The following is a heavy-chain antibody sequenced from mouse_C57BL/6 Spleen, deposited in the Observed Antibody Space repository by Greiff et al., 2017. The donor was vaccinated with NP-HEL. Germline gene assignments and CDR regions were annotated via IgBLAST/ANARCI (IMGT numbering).Heavy chain of an antibody. V-gene: IGHV1-82*01. CDR2: IYPGDGDT. CDR3: ARSRPRHYAMDD. J-gene: IGHJ4*01. CDR1: GYAFSSSW. Sequence: VQLHQSGPELVKPGASVKISCKASGYAFSSSWMNWVQQRPGKGLEWIGRIYPGDGDTNYNGTFKGRATLTADKSSSTAYMQLSSLTSEDSAVYCCARSRPRHYAMDDWGKGTSVTVAS.